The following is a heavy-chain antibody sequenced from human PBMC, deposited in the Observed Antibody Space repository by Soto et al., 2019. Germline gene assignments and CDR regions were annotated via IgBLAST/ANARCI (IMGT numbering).Heavy chain of an antibody. D-gene: IGHD3-22*01. Sequence: EVQLLESGGGLVQPGGSLRLACAAAGFTFSSYAMSWVRQAPGKGLEWVSAISGSGGSTYYADSVKGRFTISRDNTKNTLYLQMNSLRAEDTAVYYCAKPLTPRYYDSSGEFDYCGQGTLVTVSS. CDR2: ISGSGGST. V-gene: IGHV3-23*01. J-gene: IGHJ4*02. CDR1: GFTFSSYA. CDR3: AKPLTPRYYDSSGEFDY.